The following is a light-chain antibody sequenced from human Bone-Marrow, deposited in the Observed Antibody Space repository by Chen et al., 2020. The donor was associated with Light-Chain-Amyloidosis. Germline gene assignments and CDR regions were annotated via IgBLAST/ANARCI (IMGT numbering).Light chain of an antibody. CDR1: NIGSTS. V-gene: IGLV3-21*02. J-gene: IGLJ3*02. CDR2: DDS. CDR3: QVWDRSSDRPV. Sequence: SYVLTQPSSVSVAPGQTATIAWAGNNIGSTSVHWYQQTPGQAPLLVVYDDSDRPSGIHERLSGSNSGNAATLTISRVEAGDEADYYCQVWDRSSDRPVFGGGTKLTVL.